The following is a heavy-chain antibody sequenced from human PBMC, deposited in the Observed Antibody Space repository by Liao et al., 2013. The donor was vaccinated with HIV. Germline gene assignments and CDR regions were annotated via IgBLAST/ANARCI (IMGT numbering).Heavy chain of an antibody. CDR3: ARVYNDYVYFDS. D-gene: IGHD4-17*01. J-gene: IGHJ4*02. CDR1: GGSISSFSDF. CDR2: IHSSGST. V-gene: IGHV4-39*07. Sequence: QLQLQESGPGLVKPSETLSLTCSVSGGSISSFSDFWGWIRQPPGKGLEWIGSIHSSGSTYYNPSLKSRVTISLDTSKKHFSLRLSSVTAADTAVYFCARVYNDYVYFDSWGQGTLVTVSS.